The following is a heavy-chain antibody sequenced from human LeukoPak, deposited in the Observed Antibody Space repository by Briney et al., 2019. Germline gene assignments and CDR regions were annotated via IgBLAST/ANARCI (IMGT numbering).Heavy chain of an antibody. Sequence: GGSLRFSCATSGFTFSHYGMHWVRQAPGKGLEWVAVIWSDGTNRYYGDPVKGRVTISRDNFQRTVYLQMDNLRAEDTAVYYCAKDAQRGFDYSNSLDKWGQGTLVTVSS. CDR1: GFTFSHYG. D-gene: IGHD4-11*01. J-gene: IGHJ4*02. CDR2: IWSDGTNR. CDR3: AKDAQRGFDYSNSLDK. V-gene: IGHV3-33*06.